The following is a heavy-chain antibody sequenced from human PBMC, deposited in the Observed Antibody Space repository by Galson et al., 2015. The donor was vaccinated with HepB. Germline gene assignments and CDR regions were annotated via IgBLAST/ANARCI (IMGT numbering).Heavy chain of an antibody. CDR3: ARGPLWFGELLDY. CDR2: ISSSSSYT. V-gene: IGHV3-11*03. CDR1: GFTFSDYY. Sequence: SLRLSCAASGFTFSDYYMSWIRQAPGKGLEWVSYISSSSSYTNYADSVKGRFTISRDNAKNSLYLQMNSLRAEDTAVYYCARGPLWFGELLDYWGQGTLVTVSS. J-gene: IGHJ4*02. D-gene: IGHD3-10*01.